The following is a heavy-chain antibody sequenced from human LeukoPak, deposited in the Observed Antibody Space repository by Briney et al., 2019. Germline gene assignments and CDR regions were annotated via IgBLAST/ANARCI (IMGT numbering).Heavy chain of an antibody. CDR2: IRYVGINK. V-gene: IGHV3-30*02. Sequence: GGSLRLSCAASGFTFSTYGMHWVRQAPGKGLEWVSFIRYVGINKYYADSVKGRFTISRDNSKNTLYLQMNSLRPEDTALYYCARGKWSTRHWGQGTLVTVSS. D-gene: IGHD2-15*01. CDR3: ARGKWSTRH. CDR1: GFTFSTYG. J-gene: IGHJ4*02.